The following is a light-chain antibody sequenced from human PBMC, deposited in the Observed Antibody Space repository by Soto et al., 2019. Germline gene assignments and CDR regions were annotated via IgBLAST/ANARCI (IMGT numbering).Light chain of an antibody. CDR1: SSDVGGYNY. Sequence: QSVLTQPRSVSGSPGQSLTISCTGTSSDVGGYNYVSWYQQHPGKVPKLMIYDVTKRPSGVPDRFSGSKSGNTASLTISGLQAEDEADYYCCPHAGSYTYVFGTGTKVTDL. CDR3: CPHAGSYTYV. J-gene: IGLJ1*01. CDR2: DVT. V-gene: IGLV2-11*01.